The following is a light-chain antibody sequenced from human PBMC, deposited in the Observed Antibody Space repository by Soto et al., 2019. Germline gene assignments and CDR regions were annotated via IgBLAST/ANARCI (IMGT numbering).Light chain of an antibody. CDR2: KAS. Sequence: DIQLTQSPSTLSASLGDRVTITCRASQSTSSWLAWYQQKPGKAPKLLIYKASNLKSGVPARFSGSGSGTEFTLTINFLQPDDFATYYCQLPFTFGPGTKVDIE. V-gene: IGKV1-5*03. CDR3: QLPFT. J-gene: IGKJ3*01. CDR1: QSTSSW.